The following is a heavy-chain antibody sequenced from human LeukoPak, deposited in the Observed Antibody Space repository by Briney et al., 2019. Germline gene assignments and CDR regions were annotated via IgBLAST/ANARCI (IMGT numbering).Heavy chain of an antibody. Sequence: GESLKISCKGSGYSFSNHWIGWVRQMPGKGLEWMGIIYPGDSDTRYSPSFQGQVTISADKSISTAYLQWSSLKASDTAMYYCARQASDYGGKIDYWGQGTLVTVSS. CDR3: ARQASDYGGKIDY. V-gene: IGHV5-51*01. CDR2: IYPGDSDT. J-gene: IGHJ4*02. CDR1: GYSFSNHW. D-gene: IGHD4-23*01.